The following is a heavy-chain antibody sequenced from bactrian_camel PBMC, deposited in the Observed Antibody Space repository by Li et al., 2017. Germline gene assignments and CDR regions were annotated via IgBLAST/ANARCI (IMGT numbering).Heavy chain of an antibody. D-gene: IGHD5*01. J-gene: IGHJ4*01. Sequence: VQLVESGGGSVQAGGRLKLFCKLPKHIFQSYCMGWFRQAPGKEREGVATIDSDGSTVYAESVKGRFTISKDSAESSLDLEMTFLNPEDTAMYYCAADPQTLHILVVSPKHLASTTVEYWGQGTQVTVS. CDR2: IDSDGST. V-gene: IGHV3S55*01. CDR1: KHIFQSYC. CDR3: AADPQTLHILVVSPKHLASTTVEY.